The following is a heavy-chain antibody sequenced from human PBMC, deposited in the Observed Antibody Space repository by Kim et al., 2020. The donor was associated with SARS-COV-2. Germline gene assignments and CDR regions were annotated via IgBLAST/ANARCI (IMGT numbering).Heavy chain of an antibody. D-gene: IGHD1-26*01. Sequence: YAATVKGRFTISKDNAKRTLYLQMSSLRAEDTAVYYCASRLYTGTYYYFHCWGQGTLVTVSS. V-gene: IGHV3-74*01. CDR3: ASRLYTGTYYYFHC. J-gene: IGHJ4*02.